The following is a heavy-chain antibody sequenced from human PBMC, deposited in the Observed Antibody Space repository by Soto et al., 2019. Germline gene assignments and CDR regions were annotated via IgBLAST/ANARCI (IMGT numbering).Heavy chain of an antibody. J-gene: IGHJ4*02. Sequence: TSETLSLTCTVSGGSISSYYWSWIRQPPGKGLEWIGYIYYSGSTYYNPSLKSRVTISVDTSKNQFSLKLSSATAADTAVYYCARRFLFYGSGSYPFDYWGQGTLVTVSS. CDR3: ARRFLFYGSGSYPFDY. CDR2: IYYSGST. CDR1: GGSISSYY. D-gene: IGHD3-10*01. V-gene: IGHV4-59*08.